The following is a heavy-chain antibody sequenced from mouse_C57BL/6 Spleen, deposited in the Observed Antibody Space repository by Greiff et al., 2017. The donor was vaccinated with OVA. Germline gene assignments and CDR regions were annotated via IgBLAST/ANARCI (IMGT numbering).Heavy chain of an antibody. CDR2: IDPEDGET. CDR1: GFNIKDYY. CDR3: APTYDYDESSPRYFDY. Sequence: VQLQQSGAELVKPGASVKLSCTASGFNIKDYYMHWVKQRTEQGLEWIGRIDPEDGETKYAPKFQGKATITADTSSNTAYLQLSSLTSEDTAVYYCAPTYDYDESSPRYFDYWGQGTTLTVSS. V-gene: IGHV14-2*01. D-gene: IGHD2-4*01. J-gene: IGHJ2*01.